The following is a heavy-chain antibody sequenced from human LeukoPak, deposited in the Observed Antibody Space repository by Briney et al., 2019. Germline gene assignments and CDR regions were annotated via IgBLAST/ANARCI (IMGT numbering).Heavy chain of an antibody. Sequence: GASVKVSCKASGGTFSSNAISWVRQAPGQGLEWMGGIIPIFGTANYAQKFQGRVTITADESTSTAYMELSSLRSEDTAVYYCARGADSSGWYPYYWGQGTLVTVSS. CDR2: IIPIFGTA. V-gene: IGHV1-69*13. D-gene: IGHD6-19*01. J-gene: IGHJ4*02. CDR3: ARGADSSGWYPYY. CDR1: GGTFSSNA.